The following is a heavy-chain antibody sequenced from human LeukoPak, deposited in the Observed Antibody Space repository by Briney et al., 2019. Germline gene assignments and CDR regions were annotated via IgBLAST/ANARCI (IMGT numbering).Heavy chain of an antibody. Sequence: PGGSLRLSCAASGFTFTSYGMSWFRQAPGKGLEWVSSITYSGGNTYYADSVKGRFTISRDNSKNTLYLQMSSLRAEDTALYYRAKAREDTYYYDSSGYYFATPLDYWGQGTLVTVSS. CDR1: GFTFTSYG. J-gene: IGHJ4*02. CDR3: AKAREDTYYYDSSGYYFATPLDY. V-gene: IGHV3-23*01. D-gene: IGHD3-22*01. CDR2: ITYSGGNT.